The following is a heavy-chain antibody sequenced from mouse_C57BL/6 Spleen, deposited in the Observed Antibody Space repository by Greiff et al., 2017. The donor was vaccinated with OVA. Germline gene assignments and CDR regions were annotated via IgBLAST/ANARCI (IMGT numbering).Heavy chain of an antibody. CDR3: ARPGSSYGFAY. Sequence: VQLQQSGPELVKPGASVKISCKASGYTFTDYYMNWVKQSHGKSLEWIGDINPNNGGTSYNQKFKGKATLTVDKSSSTAYMELRSLTSEDSAVYYFARPGSSYGFAYWGQGTLVTVSA. V-gene: IGHV1-26*01. CDR1: GYTFTDYY. J-gene: IGHJ3*01. CDR2: INPNNGGT. D-gene: IGHD1-1*01.